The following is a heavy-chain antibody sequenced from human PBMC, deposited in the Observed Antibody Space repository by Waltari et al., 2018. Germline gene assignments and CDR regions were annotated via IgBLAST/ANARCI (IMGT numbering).Heavy chain of an antibody. J-gene: IGHJ3*02. Sequence: QVQLVQSGAEVKKPGSSVKVSCKASGGTFSNYAINWVRPAPGQGLEWMGGIIPVFRSAHYAQNFLDRVTITADESTSTAYMELMGLTSDDTAVYYCARPRTTVGTGLWNDGLQIWGQGTLVTVSS. D-gene: IGHD1-1*01. V-gene: IGHV1-69*01. CDR3: ARPRTTVGTGLWNDGLQI. CDR1: GGTFSNYA. CDR2: IIPVFRSA.